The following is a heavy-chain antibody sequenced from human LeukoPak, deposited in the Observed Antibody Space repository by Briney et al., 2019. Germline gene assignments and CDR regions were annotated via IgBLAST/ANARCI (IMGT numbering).Heavy chain of an antibody. CDR1: GFTFSSYA. Sequence: PGGSLRLSCAASGFTFSSYAMSWVRQAPGKGLEWVSAISGSDGSTYYADSVKGRLTISRDNTKTTLYLQMNSLRAEDTAVYYCVRGAARAYYMDVWGKGTTVTVSS. CDR2: ISGSDGST. J-gene: IGHJ6*03. D-gene: IGHD6-6*01. CDR3: VRGAARAYYMDV. V-gene: IGHV3-23*01.